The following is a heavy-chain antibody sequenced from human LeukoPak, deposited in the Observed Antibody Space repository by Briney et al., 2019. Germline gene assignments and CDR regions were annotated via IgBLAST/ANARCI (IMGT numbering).Heavy chain of an antibody. CDR1: GYTFTSYG. CDR3: ARVGGRYCSSTSCYDGAFDI. J-gene: IGHJ3*02. Sequence: ASVKVSCKASGYTFTSYGISWVRQAPGQGLEWMGWISAYNGNTNYAQKLQGRVTMTTDTSTSTAYMELRSLRSDDTAVYYCARVGGRYCSSTSCYDGAFDIWGQGTMVTVSS. V-gene: IGHV1-18*01. D-gene: IGHD2-2*01. CDR2: ISAYNGNT.